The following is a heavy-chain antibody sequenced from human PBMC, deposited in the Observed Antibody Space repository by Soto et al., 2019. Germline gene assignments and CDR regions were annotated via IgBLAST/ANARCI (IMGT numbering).Heavy chain of an antibody. Sequence: ASVKASCKXSGYTFTNYYVHWVRQAPGPGPEWIGIINPSGGNTNYAQMFQGRVTMTRDTSTSTVYMELTSLRSEDTAVHYCARDREWGEQDCFDHCGQGTPVTVSS. D-gene: IGHD1-26*01. J-gene: IGHJ4*02. CDR3: ARDREWGEQDCFDH. CDR2: INPSGGNT. V-gene: IGHV1-46*01. CDR1: GYTFTNYY.